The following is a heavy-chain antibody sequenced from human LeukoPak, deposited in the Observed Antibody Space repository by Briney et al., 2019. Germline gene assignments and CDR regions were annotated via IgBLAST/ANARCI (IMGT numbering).Heavy chain of an antibody. CDR1: GFTFSSYS. CDR2: VKSDGAGT. CDR3: ARCTTASSGWCNWLDP. V-gene: IGHV3-23*01. D-gene: IGHD3-22*01. J-gene: IGHJ5*02. Sequence: GGSLRLSCAASGFTFSSYSMSWVRQAPGKGLAWVASVKSDGAGTHYADSVKGRFTISRDNSKNILYLQMNSLRAEDTAIYYCARCTTASSGWCNWLDPWGQGTLVTVSS.